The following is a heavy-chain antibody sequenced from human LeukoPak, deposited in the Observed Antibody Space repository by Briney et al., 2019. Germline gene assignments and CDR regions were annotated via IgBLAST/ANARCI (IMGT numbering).Heavy chain of an antibody. V-gene: IGHV3-23*01. CDR1: GFTFSTYA. CDR2: ITDSGGST. J-gene: IGHJ4*02. D-gene: IGHD1-26*01. Sequence: GGSLTLSCAASGFTFSTYAMSWVRQAPGKGLEWVSTITDSGGSTYYADSVKGRFTLSRDNSKNTLSLQLNSLRAEDTALYYCTRQDVRVGYWGQGTLVTVSS. CDR3: TRQDVRVGY.